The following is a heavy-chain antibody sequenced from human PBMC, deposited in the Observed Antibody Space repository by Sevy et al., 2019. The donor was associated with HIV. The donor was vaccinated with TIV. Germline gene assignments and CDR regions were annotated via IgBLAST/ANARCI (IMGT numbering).Heavy chain of an antibody. CDR3: AAGARGDPAMVGNFDH. J-gene: IGHJ4*02. V-gene: IGHV3-33*01. Sequence: GGSLRLSCAASGFTFSIYGMHWVRQAPGKGLEWVALIWYDGNYKYYADSVKGRFSISSDNSRSTLYLEMNSLRAEDTAVYYCAAGARGDPAMVGNFDHWGQGALVTVSS. CDR2: IWYDGNYK. CDR1: GFTFSIYG. D-gene: IGHD5-18*01.